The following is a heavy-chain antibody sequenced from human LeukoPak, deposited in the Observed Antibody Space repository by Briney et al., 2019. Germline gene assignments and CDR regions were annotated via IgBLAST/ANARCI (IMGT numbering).Heavy chain of an antibody. D-gene: IGHD1-26*01. V-gene: IGHV4-59*01. CDR3: ARDDVGAKVY. J-gene: IGHJ4*02. CDR2: IYYSGSN. Sequence: PSETLSLTCTVSGGSISSYYWSWIRQPPGKGLEWIGYIYYSGSNNYNPSLKSRVTISVDTSKNQFSLKLSSVTAADTAVYYCARDDVGAKVYWGQGTLVTVSS. CDR1: GGSISSYY.